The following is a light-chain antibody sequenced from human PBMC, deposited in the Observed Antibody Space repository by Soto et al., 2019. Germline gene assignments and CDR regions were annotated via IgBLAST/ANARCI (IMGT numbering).Light chain of an antibody. CDR3: QSYDSSLSGYV. CDR2: GNS. V-gene: IGLV1-40*01. CDR1: SSNIGAGYD. Sequence: QSALTQPPSVSGAPGQRVTISCTGSSSNIGAGYDVHWYQQLPGTAPKLLIYGNSNRPSGVPDRFSGSKSGTSASLDITGLHAPDDPDYPSQSYDSSLSGYVFGSRTKVP. J-gene: IGLJ1*01.